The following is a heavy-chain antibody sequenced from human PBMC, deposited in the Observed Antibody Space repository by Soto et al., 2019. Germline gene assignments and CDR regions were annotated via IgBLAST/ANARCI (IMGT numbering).Heavy chain of an antibody. CDR3: ARNRDPSSKTHGMDV. CDR1: GLSFSTHS. Sequence: EVQLVESGGGLVEPGGSLRLSCTPSGLSFSTHSMNWVRQAPGKGLEWVSFISSSSYYIYYADSVKGRFTISRDNAKNTLFLQMNSLRADDTAVYYCARNRDPSSKTHGMDVWGQGTTVTVSS. J-gene: IGHJ6*02. V-gene: IGHV3-21*06. CDR2: ISSSSYYI.